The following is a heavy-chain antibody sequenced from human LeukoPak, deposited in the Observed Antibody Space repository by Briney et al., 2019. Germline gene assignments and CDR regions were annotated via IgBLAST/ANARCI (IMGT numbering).Heavy chain of an antibody. J-gene: IGHJ4*01. CDR3: AGYGDYVSH. CDR2: IFHTGST. D-gene: IGHD4-17*01. Sequence: SETLSLTCTVSGFSISSGYYWGWIRQPPGKGLEWIGSIFHTGSTLYSPSLKSRVTISVDTSKNQFSLNLSSVTAADTAIYYCAGYGDYVSHWGRGSLVTVSS. V-gene: IGHV4-38-2*02. CDR1: GFSISSGYY.